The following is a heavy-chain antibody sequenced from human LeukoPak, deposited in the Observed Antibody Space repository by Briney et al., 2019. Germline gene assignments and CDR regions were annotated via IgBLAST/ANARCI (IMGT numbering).Heavy chain of an antibody. CDR2: IRSSGDTV. CDR3: ARDTQFNSLDI. CDR1: GYTFSSYD. D-gene: IGHD1-1*01. J-gene: IGHJ3*02. Sequence: AGGSLRLSCAASGYTFSSYDMNWVRQAPGKGLEWVSFIRSSGDTVYYTDSVKGRFTISRDNAKNSLDLQMNSLRAEDTAVYYCARDTQFNSLDIWGQGTMVTVSS. V-gene: IGHV3-48*03.